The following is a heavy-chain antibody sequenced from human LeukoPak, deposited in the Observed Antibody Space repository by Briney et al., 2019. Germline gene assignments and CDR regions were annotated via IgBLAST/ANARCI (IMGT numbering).Heavy chain of an antibody. CDR2: IYYSGST. D-gene: IGHD6-19*01. J-gene: IGHJ4*02. Sequence: SETLSLTCTVSGGSISTYYWSWIRQPPGKGLEWIGYIYYSGSTSFNPSLKSRVTISVETSKNQFSLKLTSVTAADTAVYFCARQGRAYSSIPLFAYWGQGTLVTVSS. V-gene: IGHV4-59*01. CDR3: ARQGRAYSSIPLFAY. CDR1: GGSISTYY.